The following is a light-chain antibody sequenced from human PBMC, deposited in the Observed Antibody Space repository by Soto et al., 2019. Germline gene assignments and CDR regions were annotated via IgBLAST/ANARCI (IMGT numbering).Light chain of an antibody. Sequence: QSALTQAPSASGSPGQSVTISCTGTSSDVGGYNFVSWYQQHPGKAPKLMIYEVSERPSGVPDRFSGSKSGNTASLTVSGLQAEDEADYYCSSYAGSNIVVFGGGTKLTVL. CDR2: EVS. J-gene: IGLJ2*01. V-gene: IGLV2-8*01. CDR3: SSYAGSNIVV. CDR1: SSDVGGYNF.